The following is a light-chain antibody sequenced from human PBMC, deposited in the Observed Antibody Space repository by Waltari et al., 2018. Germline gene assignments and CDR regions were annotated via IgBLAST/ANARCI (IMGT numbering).Light chain of an antibody. V-gene: IGKV3-11*01. CDR2: DAS. CDR3: QQRTNWWT. Sequence: EIVLTQSPATLSLSAGERATLSCRASQSVNINLAWYHQRPGQAPRLLIYDASTRANGIPARFSGSGSGTDFTLTISSLEPEDFAIYYCQQRTNWWTFGQGTRV. J-gene: IGKJ1*01. CDR1: QSVNIN.